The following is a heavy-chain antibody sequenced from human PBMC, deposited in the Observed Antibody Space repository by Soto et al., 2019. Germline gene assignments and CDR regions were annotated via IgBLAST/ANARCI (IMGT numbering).Heavy chain of an antibody. CDR3: ARGVPYGYFDS. D-gene: IGHD3-10*01. Sequence: QVQLVQSGAEVKKPGSSVKVSCKASGGTFSSYAITWVRQVPGQGLELMGGIIPMFGTTNYAEKFRDRITVTADESTSTAYMDLSSLRSEDTAVYFSARGVPYGYFDSWGQGTLVSVSS. V-gene: IGHV1-69*01. J-gene: IGHJ4*02. CDR2: IIPMFGTT. CDR1: GGTFSSYA.